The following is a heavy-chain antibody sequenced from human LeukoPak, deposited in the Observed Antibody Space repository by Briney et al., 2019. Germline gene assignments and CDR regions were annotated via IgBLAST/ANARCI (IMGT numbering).Heavy chain of an antibody. D-gene: IGHD2-2*01. CDR3: TTDCSSTSCQGAFDI. CDR2: IKSKTDGGTT. V-gene: IGHV3-15*01. CDR1: GFTFSNAW. Sequence: PGGSLRLSCAASGFTFSNAWMSWVRQAPGKGLEWVGRIKSKTDGGTTDYAAPVKGRFTISRDDSKNTLYLQMNSLKTEDTAVYYCTTDCSSTSCQGAFDIWGQGTMVTVSS. J-gene: IGHJ3*02.